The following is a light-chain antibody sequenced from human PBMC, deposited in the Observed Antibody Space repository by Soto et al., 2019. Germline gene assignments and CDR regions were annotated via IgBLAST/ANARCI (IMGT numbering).Light chain of an antibody. CDR2: GAS. V-gene: IGKV3-15*01. J-gene: IGKJ1*01. Sequence: EIVMTQSPATLSVPPGERATLSCRASQSVSSNLAWYQQKPGQAPRLLMYGASTRATGIPDRFSGSGSGTEFTLNISSLQSEDFAVYYCQQHNNWPPWTFGQGTKVEIK. CDR1: QSVSSN. CDR3: QQHNNWPPWT.